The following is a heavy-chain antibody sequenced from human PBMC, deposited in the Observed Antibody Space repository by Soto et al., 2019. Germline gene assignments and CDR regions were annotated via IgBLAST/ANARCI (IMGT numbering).Heavy chain of an antibody. CDR1: GYSFTTYG. J-gene: IGHJ6*02. V-gene: IGHV1-18*01. Sequence: QVQLVQSGGEVKKPGASVKVSCKTSGYSFTTYGISWVRQAPGQGLEWMGWISAYSGNTTYAQKLQGRVTMTTDTSTSTAYMELRSLRSDDTAVYYCAREGPAPYYYYGMDVWGQGSTVTVSS. CDR3: AREGPAPYYYYGMDV. CDR2: ISAYSGNT.